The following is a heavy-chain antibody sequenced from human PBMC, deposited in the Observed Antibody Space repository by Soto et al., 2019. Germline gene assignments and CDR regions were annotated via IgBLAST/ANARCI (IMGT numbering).Heavy chain of an antibody. CDR2: IYPGDSDT. CDR3: ARHDPPQGFWSGYYYY. D-gene: IGHD3-3*01. Sequence: GESLKISCKGSGYSFTSYWIGWVRQMPGKGLEWMGIIYPGDSDTRYSPSFQGQVTISADKSISTAYLQWSSLKASDTAMYYCARHDPPQGFWSGYYYYWGQGTLVTVSS. J-gene: IGHJ4*02. V-gene: IGHV5-51*01. CDR1: GYSFTSYW.